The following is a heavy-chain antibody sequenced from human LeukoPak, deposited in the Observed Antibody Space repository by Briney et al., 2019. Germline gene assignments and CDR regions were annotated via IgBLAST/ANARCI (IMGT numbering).Heavy chain of an antibody. V-gene: IGHV1-2*02. CDR1: GYTFTGSY. J-gene: IGHJ4*02. D-gene: IGHD4-17*01. CDR3: ARGLTTVTFDC. Sequence: ASVKVSCKASGYTFTGSYLHWVRQAPGQGLEWMGWTNPNSGATNFARQFHGRVTMTRDTSIGTAYMELSRLRSYDTAVYHCARGLTTVTFDCWGQGTLVTVSS. CDR2: TNPNSGAT.